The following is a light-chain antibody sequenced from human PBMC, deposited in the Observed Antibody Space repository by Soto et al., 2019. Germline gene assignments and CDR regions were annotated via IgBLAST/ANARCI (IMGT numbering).Light chain of an antibody. CDR3: QQYGFSPRWT. J-gene: IGKJ1*01. CDR2: SAS. Sequence: EIVLTQSPGTLSLSPGEGATLSCRASQSVRSGYLGWFQHRPGRAPRLLVYSASTRATGIPDRFSGSWSGTDFTLTISRLEPEDSAVYSCQQYGFSPRWTFGQGTKVEIK. V-gene: IGKV3-20*01. CDR1: QSVRSGY.